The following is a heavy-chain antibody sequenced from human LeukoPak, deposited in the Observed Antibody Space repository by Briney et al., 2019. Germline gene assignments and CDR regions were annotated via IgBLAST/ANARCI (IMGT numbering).Heavy chain of an antibody. D-gene: IGHD2/OR15-2a*01. CDR3: ARHARNSIDFPLDY. CDR2: IHYSGST. V-gene: IGHV4-59*08. Sequence: PSETLSLTCTVSGGSIFSYYWSWIRQSPGEGLEWIAYIHYSGSTNYNPSLESRVTIAADTSKNQFSLELRPVTAADTAVYYCARHARNSIDFPLDYWGQGTLVTVSS. CDR1: GGSIFSYY. J-gene: IGHJ4*02.